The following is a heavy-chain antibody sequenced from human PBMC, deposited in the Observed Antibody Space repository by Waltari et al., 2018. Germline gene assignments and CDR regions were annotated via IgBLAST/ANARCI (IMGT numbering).Heavy chain of an antibody. CDR3: ARDPVGVPNAFAI. V-gene: IGHV3-33*01. D-gene: IGHD3-16*01. J-gene: IGHJ3*02. CDR2: IWYDGEIK. Sequence: QVHLVESGGGVVQPGRPLTVSCEESGFRVSNYGMHWVRQVPGKGVEWVAVIWYDGEIKYYGDSMKGRFTISRDNSKNTLSLQMNSLRAEDTAIYYCARDPVGVPNAFAIWGQGTMVTVSS. CDR1: GFRVSNYG.